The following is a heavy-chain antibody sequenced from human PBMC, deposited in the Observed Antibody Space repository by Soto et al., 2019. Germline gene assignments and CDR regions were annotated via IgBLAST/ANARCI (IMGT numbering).Heavy chain of an antibody. V-gene: IGHV4-30-2*01. CDR1: AASILYGGCS. CDR2: ITHLENT. Sequence: SETLSLPCTVSAASILYGGCSWRRIRQPPGKGLEWIGYITHLENTFYNPSFQSRLTLSIDRSKNQFPLELGSMTAADTSVYYCARGGGYAPFDFWGQGTLVTGSS. J-gene: IGHJ4*02. D-gene: IGHD5-12*01. CDR3: ARGGGYAPFDF.